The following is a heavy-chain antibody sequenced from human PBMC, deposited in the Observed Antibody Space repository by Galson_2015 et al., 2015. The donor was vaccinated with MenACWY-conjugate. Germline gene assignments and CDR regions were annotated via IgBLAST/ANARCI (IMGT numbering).Heavy chain of an antibody. V-gene: IGHV6-1*01. CDR1: GDSVSSKSAA. D-gene: IGHD6-13*01. J-gene: IGHJ4*02. CDR3: GRVTWGSSKAFDY. Sequence: CAISGDSVSSKSAAWIWIRQSPSRGLEWLGRTYYGSKWYNDYAASVKGRIAINPDTFKNQFSLQLNSVTPEDTAVYYCGRVTWGSSKAFDYWGQGTPVTVSS. CDR2: TYYGSKWYN.